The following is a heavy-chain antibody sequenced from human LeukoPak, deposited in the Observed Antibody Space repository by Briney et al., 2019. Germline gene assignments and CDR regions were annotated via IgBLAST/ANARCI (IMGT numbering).Heavy chain of an antibody. CDR3: AKDIGMVRESEFDY. CDR1: GFTFSSYA. J-gene: IGHJ4*02. V-gene: IGHV3-23*01. CDR2: ISGSGGST. Sequence: GSLRLSCAASGFTFSSYAMSWVRQAPGKGLAWVSAISGSGGSTYYADSVKGRFTISRDNSKNTLYLQMNSLRAEDTAVYYCAKDIGMVRESEFDYWGQGTLVTVSS. D-gene: IGHD3-10*01.